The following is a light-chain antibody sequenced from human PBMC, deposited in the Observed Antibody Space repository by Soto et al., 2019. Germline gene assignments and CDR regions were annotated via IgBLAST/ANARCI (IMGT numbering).Light chain of an antibody. Sequence: EIVLTQSPDTLSLSPGERATLSCRASQSVASNQLAWYQHKTGQAPRLLIHGVFTRANGIPDRFSGSGSGTDLTLTSSRLEPEDFALFYCQLYGGSPQTFGQGTKVEIK. CDR1: QSVASNQ. CDR3: QLYGGSPQT. CDR2: GVF. J-gene: IGKJ1*01. V-gene: IGKV3-20*01.